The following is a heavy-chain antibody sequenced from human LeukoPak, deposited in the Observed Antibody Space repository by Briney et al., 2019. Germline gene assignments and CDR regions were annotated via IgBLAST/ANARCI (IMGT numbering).Heavy chain of an antibody. CDR1: GFTFSSYS. J-gene: IGHJ4*02. V-gene: IGHV3-21*01. D-gene: IGHD3-16*02. Sequence: GGSLRLSCAASGFTFSSYSMNWVRQAPGKGLEWVSSISSSSSYIYYADSVKGRFTISRDNAKNSLYLQMNSLRAEDTAVYYCARHLFPSNDYVWGSYRYPVDYWGQGTLVTVSS. CDR2: ISSSSSYI. CDR3: ARHLFPSNDYVWGSYRYPVDY.